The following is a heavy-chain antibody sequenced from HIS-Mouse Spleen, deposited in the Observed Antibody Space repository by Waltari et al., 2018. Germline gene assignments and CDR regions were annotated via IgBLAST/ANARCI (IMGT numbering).Heavy chain of an antibody. V-gene: IGHV2-70*15. CDR2: IDWEDDK. CDR1: GFSLSTSGMC. CDR3: ARIAEGYTSGWYAFDY. Sequence: QVTLRESGPALVKPTQTLTLTCTFSGFSLSTSGMCVSWIRQPPGKALEWLARIDWEDDKYYSTLLKTRLTISRDTSKNQVVLTMTNMDPLDTATYYCARIAEGYTSGWYAFDYWGQGTLVTVSS. D-gene: IGHD6-19*01. J-gene: IGHJ4*02.